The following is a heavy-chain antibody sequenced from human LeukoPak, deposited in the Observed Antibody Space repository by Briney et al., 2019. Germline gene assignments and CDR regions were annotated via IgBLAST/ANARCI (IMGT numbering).Heavy chain of an antibody. J-gene: IGHJ4*02. CDR1: GFAVSSNY. V-gene: IGHV3-66*01. Sequence: GGSLRLSCAASGFAVSSNYMSWVRQAPGKGLEWVSIIYNGGNTYYADSVKGRFTISRDNSKNTLYLQMNSLRAEDTAVYYCARDSYSKYWGQGTLVTVSS. CDR3: ARDSYSKY. D-gene: IGHD2-15*01. CDR2: IYNGGNT.